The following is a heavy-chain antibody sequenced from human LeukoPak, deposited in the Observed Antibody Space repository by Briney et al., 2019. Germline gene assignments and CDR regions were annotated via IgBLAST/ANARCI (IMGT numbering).Heavy chain of an antibody. CDR1: GGSISSSNW. CDR2: IYHSGST. V-gene: IGHV4-4*02. CDR3: ARDSDVGFDY. J-gene: IGHJ4*02. Sequence: SETLSLTCAVSGGSISSSNWWSWVRQPPGKGLEWIGEIYHSGSTNYNPSLKSRVTISIDTSKNHFSLKLSSVTAADTAVYYCARDSDVGFDYWGQGTLVTVSS.